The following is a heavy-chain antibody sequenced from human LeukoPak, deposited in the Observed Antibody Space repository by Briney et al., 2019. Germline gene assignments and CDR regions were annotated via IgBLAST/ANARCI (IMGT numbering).Heavy chain of an antibody. CDR3: ATDPGHSGMDH. CDR1: GFHFFAYY. CDR2: MNTQSGGT. Sequence: ASVKVSCKTSGFHFFAYYIQWVRQAPGQGLDWVGWMNTQSGGTRYAQKFQGRVTLTSDASISTAYMELSRLTSDDTAVYYCATDPGHSGMDHWGQGSLVTVSS. D-gene: IGHD3-10*01. V-gene: IGHV1-2*02. J-gene: IGHJ4*02.